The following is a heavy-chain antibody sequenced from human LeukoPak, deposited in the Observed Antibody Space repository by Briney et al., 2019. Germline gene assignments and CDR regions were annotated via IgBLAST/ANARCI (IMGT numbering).Heavy chain of an antibody. CDR2: INPNSGGT. Sequence: ASVKVSCKASGYTFTGYYMHGVRQAPGQGLEWMGWINPNSGGTNYAQKFQGRVTMTRDTSISTAYMELSRLRSDDTAVYYCARNDYYGSGETGLDYWGQGTLVTVSS. CDR3: ARNDYYGSGETGLDY. V-gene: IGHV1-2*02. J-gene: IGHJ4*02. D-gene: IGHD3-10*01. CDR1: GYTFTGYY.